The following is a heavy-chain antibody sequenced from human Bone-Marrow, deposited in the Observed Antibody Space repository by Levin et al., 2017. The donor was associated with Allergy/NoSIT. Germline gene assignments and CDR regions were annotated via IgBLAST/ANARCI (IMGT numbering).Heavy chain of an antibody. CDR1: GFTISTNY. Sequence: GGSLRLSCAASGFTISTNYMSRVRQVPGKGLERASIIHSGGRKNYADSVKGRFTISRDNYNNTLYLQMNSLRGEDTAIYYCARDDVVATDIWGQGTLVIVSS. D-gene: IGHD5-12*01. J-gene: IGHJ4*02. CDR2: IHSGGRK. V-gene: IGHV3-66*01. CDR3: ARDDVVATDI.